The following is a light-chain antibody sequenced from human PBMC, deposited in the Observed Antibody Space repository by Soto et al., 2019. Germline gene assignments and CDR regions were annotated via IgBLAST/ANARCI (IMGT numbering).Light chain of an antibody. Sequence: QSALTQPASVSGSHGQSITISCTGTSSDVSGYTYVSWYQQHPGKAPKLLIYDVNNWPSGVSNRFSGSQSGNTASLTISGLQPEDEADHYCSSYTTNNTPVFGGGTKLTVL. J-gene: IGLJ2*01. V-gene: IGLV2-14*03. CDR3: SSYTTNNTPV. CDR2: DVN. CDR1: SSDVSGYTY.